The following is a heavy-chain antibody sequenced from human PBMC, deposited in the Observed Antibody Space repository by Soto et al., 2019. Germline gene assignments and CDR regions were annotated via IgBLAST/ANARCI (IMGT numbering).Heavy chain of an antibody. CDR2: IKQDGSEK. J-gene: IGHJ6*02. CDR1: GFTFSSYW. V-gene: IGHV3-7*01. D-gene: IGHD6-19*01. Sequence: PGGSLRLSCAASGFTFSSYWMSWVRQAPGKGLEWVANIKQDGSEKYYVDSVKGRFTISRDNAKNSLYLQMNSLRAEDTAVYYCARGAVAGYYYYGMDVWGQGTTVTVSS. CDR3: ARGAVAGYYYYGMDV.